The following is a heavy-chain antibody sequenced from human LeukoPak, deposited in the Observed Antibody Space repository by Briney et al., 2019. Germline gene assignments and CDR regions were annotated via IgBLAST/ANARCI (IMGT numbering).Heavy chain of an antibody. J-gene: IGHJ4*02. Sequence: PGGSLRLSCAASGFTFSNYWMSWVRQDPEKGLEWVAKIKQDGSERYYGDSVKGRFTISGDNAKSSLHLQMNSLRAEDTAVYYCARFRAGTARFDYWGQGTLVTVSS. CDR1: GFTFSNYW. CDR3: ARFRAGTARFDY. V-gene: IGHV3-7*01. D-gene: IGHD6-19*01. CDR2: IKQDGSER.